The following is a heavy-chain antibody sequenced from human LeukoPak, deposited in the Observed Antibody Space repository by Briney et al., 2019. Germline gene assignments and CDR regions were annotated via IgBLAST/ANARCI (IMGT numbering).Heavy chain of an antibody. V-gene: IGHV3-48*01. Sequence: TGGSLRLSCAASGFTFSSYSMNWVRRAPGKGLERVSYISSSSSTIYYADSVKGRFTISRDNAKNSLYLQMNSLRAEDTAVYYCARDGVVVVAATYPYYYYCMDVWGKGTTVTVSS. CDR1: GFTFSSYS. CDR3: ARDGVVVVAATYPYYYYCMDV. J-gene: IGHJ6*03. CDR2: ISSSSSTI. D-gene: IGHD2-15*01.